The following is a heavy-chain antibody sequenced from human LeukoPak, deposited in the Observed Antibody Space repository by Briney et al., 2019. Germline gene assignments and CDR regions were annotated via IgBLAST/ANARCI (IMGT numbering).Heavy chain of an antibody. Sequence: ASVKVSCKASGYTFTGYYMHWVRQAPGQGLEWMGWINPSSGGTNYAQKFQGRVTMTRDTSISTAYMELSRLRSDDTAVYYCARDEYSSSYYYYYGMDVWGQGTTVTVSS. CDR3: ARDEYSSSYYYYYGMDV. CDR1: GYTFTGYY. J-gene: IGHJ6*02. V-gene: IGHV1-2*02. D-gene: IGHD6-13*01. CDR2: INPSSGGT.